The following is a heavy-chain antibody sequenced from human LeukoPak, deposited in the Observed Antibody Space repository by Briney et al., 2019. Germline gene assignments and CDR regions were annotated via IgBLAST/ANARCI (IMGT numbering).Heavy chain of an antibody. D-gene: IGHD2-21*02. CDR1: GFTFSAYD. J-gene: IGHJ2*01. V-gene: IGHV3-74*01. CDR2: INTDGSST. Sequence: PGGSLRLSCVASGFTFSAYDMNWVRQAPGKGLVWVSRINTDGSSTSYADSVKGRFTISRDNSKNTLYLQMNSLRAEDTAVYYCAKERAQTPYCSGDCRGYFELWGRGTLVTVSS. CDR3: AKERAQTPYCSGDCRGYFEL.